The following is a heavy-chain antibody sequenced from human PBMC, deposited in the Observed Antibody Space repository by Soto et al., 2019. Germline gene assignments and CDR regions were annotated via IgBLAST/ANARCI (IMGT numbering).Heavy chain of an antibody. CDR1: GFTVSSNY. CDR3: ARERSPGHPAGRKYYMDV. CDR2: IYSGGST. V-gene: IGHV3-66*01. Sequence: EVQLVESGGGLVQPGGSLRLSCAASGFTVSSNYMSWVRQAPGKGLEWVSVIYSGGSTYYADSVKGRFTISRDNSKNTLYLQMNSLRAEDTAVYYCARERSPGHPAGRKYYMDVWGKGTTVTVSS. J-gene: IGHJ6*03.